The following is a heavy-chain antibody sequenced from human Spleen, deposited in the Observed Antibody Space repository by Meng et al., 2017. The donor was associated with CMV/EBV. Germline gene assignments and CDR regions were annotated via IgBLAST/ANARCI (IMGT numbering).Heavy chain of an antibody. CDR1: GYTFTSYD. Sequence: ASVKVSCKAAGYTFTSYDINWVRQATGQGLEWMGWMNPNSGNTDYAQKFQGRVTMTRNTSISTAYMELSSLRSEDTAVYYCARGIHYYDSSGPHYYYYGMDVWGQGTTVTVSS. CDR3: ARGIHYYDSSGPHYYYYGMDV. V-gene: IGHV1-8*01. J-gene: IGHJ6*02. CDR2: MNPNSGNT. D-gene: IGHD3-22*01.